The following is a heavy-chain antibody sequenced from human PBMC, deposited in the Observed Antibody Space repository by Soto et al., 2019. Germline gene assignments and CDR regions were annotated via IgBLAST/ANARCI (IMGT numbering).Heavy chain of an antibody. CDR3: AKDIHYSRDWYSYFEY. CDR2: ISGSGGST. CDR1: AFTFSSYA. J-gene: IGHJ4*02. D-gene: IGHD6-19*01. Sequence: EVQLLESGGGLVQPGGSLRLSCAASAFTFSSYAMNWVRQAPGKGLEWVSAISGSGGSTYYADSVKGRFTISRDNSKNTLYLPMNSLGAEDTAVYYCAKDIHYSRDWYSYFEYWGQGTLVTVSS. V-gene: IGHV3-23*01.